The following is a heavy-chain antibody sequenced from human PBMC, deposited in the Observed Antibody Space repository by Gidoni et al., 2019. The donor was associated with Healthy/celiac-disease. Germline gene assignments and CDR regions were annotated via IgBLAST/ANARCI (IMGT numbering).Heavy chain of an antibody. D-gene: IGHD3-10*01. V-gene: IGHV3-23*04. CDR1: GFTFSSYA. Sequence: EVQLVESGGGLVQPGGSLRLSCAASGFTFSSYAMSWVRQAPGKGLEWVSAISGSGGSTYYADSVKGRFTISRDNAKNTLYLQMNSLRAEDTAVYYCAKDTGSRLLWFGESLFDLDAFDIWGQGTMVTVSS. J-gene: IGHJ3*02. CDR2: ISGSGGST. CDR3: AKDTGSRLLWFGESLFDLDAFDI.